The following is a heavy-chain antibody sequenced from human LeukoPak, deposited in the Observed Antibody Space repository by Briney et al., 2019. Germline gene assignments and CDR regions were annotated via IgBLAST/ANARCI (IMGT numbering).Heavy chain of an antibody. CDR3: AHSMACSSTSCYAGEDYYYGMDV. J-gene: IGHJ6*02. V-gene: IGHV2-5*01. Sequence: SGPTLVNPTQTLTLTCTFSGFSLITSGVGVGWIRQPPGKALEWLALIYWNDDKRYSPSLKSRLTITKDTSKNQVVLTMTNMDPVDTATYYCAHSMACSSTSCYAGEDYYYGMDVWGQGTTVTVSS. CDR1: GFSLITSGVG. D-gene: IGHD2-2*01. CDR2: IYWNDDK.